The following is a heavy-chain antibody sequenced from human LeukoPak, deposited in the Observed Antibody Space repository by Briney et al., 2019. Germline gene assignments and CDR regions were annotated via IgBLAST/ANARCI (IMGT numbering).Heavy chain of an antibody. Sequence: SETLSLTCTVSGGSISSSSYYWDWIRQPPGKGLEWIGNIYYTGSTYYNPSLKSRVTLSVDTSKNQFSQKLTSVTAADTAVYYCARDADGLDYWGQGTLVTVSS. CDR1: GGSISSSSYY. CDR3: ARDADGLDY. V-gene: IGHV4-39*07. CDR2: IYYTGST. J-gene: IGHJ4*02. D-gene: IGHD5-24*01.